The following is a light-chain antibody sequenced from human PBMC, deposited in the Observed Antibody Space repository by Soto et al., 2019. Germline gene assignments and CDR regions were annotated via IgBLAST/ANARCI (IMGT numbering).Light chain of an antibody. Sequence: EIVMTQSPATLSVSPGERATLSCRASQSVSSNLAWYQQKPGQAPRLLIYGASTRATGIPARFSGSGSGTEFTLTISSLDPEDFAVYYCQQRSNWPLTLGGGTKVDIK. CDR2: GAS. CDR1: QSVSSN. CDR3: QQRSNWPLT. J-gene: IGKJ4*01. V-gene: IGKV3-15*01.